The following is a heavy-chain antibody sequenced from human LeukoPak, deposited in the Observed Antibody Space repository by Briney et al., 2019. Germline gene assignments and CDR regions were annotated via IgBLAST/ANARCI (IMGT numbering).Heavy chain of an antibody. CDR3: ATFPVRRNWGKFDY. V-gene: IGHV1-24*01. CDR1: GYTLTELS. J-gene: IGHJ4*02. D-gene: IGHD7-27*01. CDR2: FDPEDGET. Sequence: ASVKVSCTVSGYTLTELSMHWVRQAPGKGLEWMGGFDPEDGETIYAQKFQGRVTMTEDTSTDTAYMELSSLRSEDTAVYYCATFPVRRNWGKFDYWGQGTLVTVSS.